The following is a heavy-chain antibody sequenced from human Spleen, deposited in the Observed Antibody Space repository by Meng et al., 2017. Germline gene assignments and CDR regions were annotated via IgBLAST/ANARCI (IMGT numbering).Heavy chain of an antibody. CDR1: GGIFSNYV. V-gene: IGHV1-69*13. Sequence: SVKVSCKALGGIFSNYVIGWVRQAPGQGLEWMGGINAVFGTTNYAQKFQDRVTITSDESTSTVYMEVTRLTSEDTAVYFCARKAGNCISTTCYSLDYWGQGTLVTVSS. J-gene: IGHJ4*02. D-gene: IGHD2-2*01. CDR2: INAVFGTT. CDR3: ARKAGNCISTTCYSLDY.